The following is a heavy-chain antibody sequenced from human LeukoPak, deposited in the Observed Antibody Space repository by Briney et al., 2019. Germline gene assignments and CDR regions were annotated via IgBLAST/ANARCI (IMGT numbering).Heavy chain of an antibody. CDR1: GGSFSGYY. D-gene: IGHD3-10*01. Sequence: SETLSLTCAVYGGSFSGYYWSWIRQPPGKGLEWIGEINRSGSTNYNPSLKSRVTISVDTSKNQFSLKLSSVTAADTAVYYCARIELVRGSYGMDVWGKGTTVTVSS. V-gene: IGHV4-34*01. J-gene: IGHJ6*04. CDR3: ARIELVRGSYGMDV. CDR2: INRSGST.